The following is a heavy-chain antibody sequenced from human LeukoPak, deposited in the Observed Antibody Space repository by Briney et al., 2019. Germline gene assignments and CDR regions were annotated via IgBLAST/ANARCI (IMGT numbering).Heavy chain of an antibody. CDR1: GFTFDDYA. D-gene: IGHD2-21*02. Sequence: GGSLRLSCAASGFTFDDYAMHWVRQAPGKGLEWVSGISWNSGDIDYADSVKGRFTISRDNAKNALYLQMNSLRAEDMAFYCCARQGHPRMVTTGGFDPWGQGTLVTVSS. CDR3: ARQGHPRMVTTGGFDP. J-gene: IGHJ5*02. V-gene: IGHV3-9*03. CDR2: ISWNSGDI.